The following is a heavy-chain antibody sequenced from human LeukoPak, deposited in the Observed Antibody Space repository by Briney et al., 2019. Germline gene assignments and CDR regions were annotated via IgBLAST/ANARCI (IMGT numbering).Heavy chain of an antibody. Sequence: PGGSLRLSCAASGFTFSDSAMRWVRQASGKGLEWVGRIRSKSNSYATTYAASVKGRFTISRDDSKNTAYLQMNSLKTEDTAVYYCTRLVSSSLGYWGQGTLVTVSS. V-gene: IGHV3-73*01. J-gene: IGHJ4*02. CDR1: GFTFSDSA. CDR3: TRLVSSSLGY. D-gene: IGHD6-13*01. CDR2: IRSKSNSYAT.